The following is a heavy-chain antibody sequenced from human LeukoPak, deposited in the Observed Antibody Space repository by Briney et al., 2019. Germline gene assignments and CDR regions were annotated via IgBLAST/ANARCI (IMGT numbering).Heavy chain of an antibody. V-gene: IGHV4-34*01. J-gene: IGHJ3*02. CDR1: GGSFSGYY. CDR2: INHSGST. D-gene: IGHD3-3*01. Sequence: SETLSLTCAVYGGSFSGYYWSWIRQPPGKGLEWIGEINHSGSTNYNPSLKSRVTISVDTSKNQFSLKLSSVTAADTAVYYCARGVGVDFWSGYYLDAFDIWGQGTMVTVSS. CDR3: ARGVGVDFWSGYYLDAFDI.